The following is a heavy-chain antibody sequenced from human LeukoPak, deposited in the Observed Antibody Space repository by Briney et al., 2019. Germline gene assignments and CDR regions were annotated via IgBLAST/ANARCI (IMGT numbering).Heavy chain of an antibody. J-gene: IGHJ4*02. CDR3: ARDLGVGGSNFFYF. V-gene: IGHV4-4*02. Sequence: SETLSLTCSVSGDSISSNEWWSWVRQPPGKGLEWIGEVFHSGSTIYNPSLKSRVTISIDKSKNQFSLEVTSVTAADTAIYYCARDLGVGGSNFFYFWGQGVLVTVSS. CDR1: GDSISSNEW. CDR2: VFHSGST. D-gene: IGHD6-19*01.